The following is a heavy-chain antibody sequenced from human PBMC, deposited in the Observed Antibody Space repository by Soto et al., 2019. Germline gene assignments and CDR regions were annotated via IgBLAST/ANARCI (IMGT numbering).Heavy chain of an antibody. CDR2: IIPIFGTA. CDR3: AIGYCSSTSCYKTWSIPYYGMDV. V-gene: IGHV1-69*13. J-gene: IGHJ6*02. CDR1: GGTFSSYA. Sequence: SVKVSCKASGGTFSSYAISWVRQAPGQGLEWMGGIIPIFGTANYAQKFQGRVTITADESTSTAYMELSSLRSEDTAVYYCAIGYCSSTSCYKTWSIPYYGMDVWGQGTTVTVYS. D-gene: IGHD2-2*02.